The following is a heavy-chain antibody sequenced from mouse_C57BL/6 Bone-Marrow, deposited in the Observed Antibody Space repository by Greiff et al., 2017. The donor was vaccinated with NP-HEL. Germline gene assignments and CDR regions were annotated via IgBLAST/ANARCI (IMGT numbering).Heavy chain of an antibody. CDR3: AREVSFDY. V-gene: IGHV3-6*01. CDR2: ISYDGSN. CDR1: GYSITSGYY. J-gene: IGHJ2*01. D-gene: IGHD2-5*01. Sequence: EVKLLESGPGLVKPSQSLSLTCSVTGYSITSGYYWNWIRQFPGNKLEWMGSISYDGSNNYNPSLKNRISITRDTSKNQFFLKLHSVTTEDTATYYCAREVSFDYGGQGTTLTGSS.